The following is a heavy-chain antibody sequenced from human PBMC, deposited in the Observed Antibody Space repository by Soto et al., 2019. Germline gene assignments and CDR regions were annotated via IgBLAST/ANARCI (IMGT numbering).Heavy chain of an antibody. CDR1: GFTFSDYY. D-gene: IGHD3-16*01. V-gene: IGHV3-11*01. CDR3: ARXLGLVLXXXXXXLXXXGMDV. J-gene: IGHJ6*02. Sequence: QVQLVESGGGLVKPGGSLRLSCAASGFTFSDYYMNWIRQAPGKGLEWVSYITSSGRTTYYADSVKGRFTISRDNAKNSLYLQMNSLRAEDTAVYXCARXLGLVLXXXXXXLXXXGMDVWGQGTTVTVSS. CDR2: ITSSGRTT.